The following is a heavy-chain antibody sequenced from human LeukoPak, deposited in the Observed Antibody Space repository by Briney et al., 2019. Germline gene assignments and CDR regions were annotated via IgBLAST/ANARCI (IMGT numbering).Heavy chain of an antibody. CDR2: INPNSGGT. V-gene: IGHV1-2*02. CDR1: GYTFTGYY. D-gene: IGHD6-13*01. CDR3: ARVVWYSSTYFDY. Sequence: ASVKVSCKASGYTFTGYYMHWVRQAPGQGLEWMGWINPNSGGTNYAQKFQGRVTMTRDTSISIAYMELSRLRSDDTAVYYCARVVWYSSTYFDYWGQGTLVTVSS. J-gene: IGHJ4*02.